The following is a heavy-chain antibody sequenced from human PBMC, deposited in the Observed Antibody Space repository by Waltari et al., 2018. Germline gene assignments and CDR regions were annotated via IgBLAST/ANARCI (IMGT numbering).Heavy chain of an antibody. J-gene: IGHJ6*03. CDR2: INHSGST. V-gene: IGHV4-34*01. CDR1: GGSFSGYY. CDR3: ARGPPGPGKTSNPIRPHCYYYMDV. Sequence: QVQLQQWGAGLLKPSETLSLTCAVYGGSFSGYYWSWIRQPPGKGLEWIGEINHSGSTTCNPSLRSRGTLSVDTSKNQFSLKLSAGTDADTAVYYCARGPPGPGKTSNPIRPHCYYYMDVWGKGTTVTVSS.